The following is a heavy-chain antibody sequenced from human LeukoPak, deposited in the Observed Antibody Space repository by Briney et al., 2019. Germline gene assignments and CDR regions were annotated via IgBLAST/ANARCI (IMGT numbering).Heavy chain of an antibody. D-gene: IGHD6-19*01. CDR3: AREGYSSGWPDAFDI. J-gene: IGHJ3*02. V-gene: IGHV3-21*01. Sequence: PGGSLRLSCAASGFTFSSYAMSWVRQAPGKGLEWVSSISSSSSYIYYADSVKGRFTISRDNAKNSLYLQMNSLRAEDTAVYYCAREGYSSGWPDAFDIWGQGTMVTVSS. CDR1: GFTFSSYA. CDR2: ISSSSSYI.